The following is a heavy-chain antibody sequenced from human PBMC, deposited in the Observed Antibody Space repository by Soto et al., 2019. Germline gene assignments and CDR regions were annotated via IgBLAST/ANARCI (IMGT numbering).Heavy chain of an antibody. V-gene: IGHV1-58*01. J-gene: IGHJ6*02. CDR1: GFTFTSSA. D-gene: IGHD3-10*01. CDR2: IVVGSGNT. CDR3: AADPHSDPPIISHYRMAV. Sequence: ASVKVSCKASGFTFTSSAVQWVRQARGQRLEWIGWIVVGSGNTNYAQKFQERVTITRDMSTSTAYMELSSLRSEDTAVYYCAADPHSDPPIISHYRMAVWGQGTTVTVSS.